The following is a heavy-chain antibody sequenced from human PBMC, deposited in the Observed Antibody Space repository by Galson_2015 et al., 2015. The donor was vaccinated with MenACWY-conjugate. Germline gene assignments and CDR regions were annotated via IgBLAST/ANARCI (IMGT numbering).Heavy chain of an antibody. CDR3: TSVIGGSGY. D-gene: IGHD1-26*01. J-gene: IGHJ4*02. CDR2: ISRDGRTT. Sequence: SLRLSCAASGFTFSNYWMHWVRQAPGKGLVWVSHISRDGRTTNYADSVKGRFTISRDNAKNTLHLQMNSLRAEDTAVYYCTSVIGGSGYWGQGTLVTVSP. CDR1: GFTFSNYW. V-gene: IGHV3-74*01.